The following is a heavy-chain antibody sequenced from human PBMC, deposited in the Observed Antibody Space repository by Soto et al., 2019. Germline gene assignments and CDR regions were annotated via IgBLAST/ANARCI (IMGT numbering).Heavy chain of an antibody. CDR2: ISYDGSNK. J-gene: IGHJ4*02. CDR1: GFTFSSYA. V-gene: IGHV3-30-3*01. CDR3: ARETPKYSSSWWGGIDY. D-gene: IGHD6-13*01. Sequence: GGSLRLSCAASGFTFSSYAMHWVRQAPGKGLEWVAVISYDGSNKYYADSVKGRFTISRDNSKNTLYLQMNSLRAEDTAVYYCARETPKYSSSWWGGIDYWGQGTLVTVSS.